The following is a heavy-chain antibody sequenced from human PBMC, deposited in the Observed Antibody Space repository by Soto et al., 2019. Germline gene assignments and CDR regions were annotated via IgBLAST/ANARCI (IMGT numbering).Heavy chain of an antibody. CDR1: GGSISRYY. D-gene: IGHD6-13*01. V-gene: IGHV4-59*01. CDR2: IYYSGST. CDR3: ARLTAGDAFDI. Sequence: SETLSLNCTVSGGSISRYYWSWFRQPPGKGLEWIGYIYYSGSTNYNPSLKSRVTISVDTSKNQFSMKLSSVTAADTAVYYCARLTAGDAFDIWGQGTMVTVSS. J-gene: IGHJ3*02.